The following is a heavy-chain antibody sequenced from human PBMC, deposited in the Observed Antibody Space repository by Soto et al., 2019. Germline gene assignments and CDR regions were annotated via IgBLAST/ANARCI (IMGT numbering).Heavy chain of an antibody. Sequence: QVPLVESGGGVVQPGRSLRLSCAASGFTFSRYGMHWVRQAPGKGLEWVAVISYDGSNKYYADSVKGRFTISRDNSKNTLYLQMNSLRAEDTAVYYCAKGHDYGDYFDYWGQGTLVTVSS. CDR1: GFTFSRYG. CDR2: ISYDGSNK. CDR3: AKGHDYGDYFDY. D-gene: IGHD4-17*01. J-gene: IGHJ4*02. V-gene: IGHV3-30*18.